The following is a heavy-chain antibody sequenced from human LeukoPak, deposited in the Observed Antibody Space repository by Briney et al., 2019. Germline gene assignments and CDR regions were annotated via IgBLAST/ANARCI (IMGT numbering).Heavy chain of an antibody. J-gene: IGHJ5*02. CDR2: IWYDASNK. D-gene: IGHD6-13*01. CDR3: VRGVGVSRFNYFDP. Sequence: GGSLRLSCAASGFTFSSFGMHWVRQAPGKGLEWVAVIWYDASNKYYADSVKGRFTISRDNSKNTLFLQMNSLRDDDTAVYYCVRGVGVSRFNYFDPWGQGTLVTVSS. V-gene: IGHV3-33*01. CDR1: GFTFSSFG.